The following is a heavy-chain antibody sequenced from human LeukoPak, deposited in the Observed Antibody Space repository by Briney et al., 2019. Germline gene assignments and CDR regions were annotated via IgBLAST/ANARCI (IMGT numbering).Heavy chain of an antibody. CDR2: IYHSGST. V-gene: IGHV4-34*01. J-gene: IGHJ4*02. CDR3: ARGSRYCSSTSCSYYFDY. Sequence: SETLSLTCAVYGGSFSGYYWSWIRQPPGKGLEWIGEIYHSGSTNYNPSLKSRVTISVDTSKNQFSLKLSSVTAADTAVYYCARGSRYCSSTSCSYYFDYWGQGTLVTVSS. CDR1: GGSFSGYY. D-gene: IGHD2-2*01.